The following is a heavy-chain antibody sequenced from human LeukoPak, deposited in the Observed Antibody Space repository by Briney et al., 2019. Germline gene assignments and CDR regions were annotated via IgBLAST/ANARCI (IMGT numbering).Heavy chain of an antibody. CDR1: GGSISSSNW. V-gene: IGHV4-4*02. Sequence: SGTLSLTCTVYGGSISSSNWWSWVRQPPGKGLEWIGEIYYSGNTNYNPSLKSRVAISVDKSKNQFSLNLNSVTAADTAVYYCARTVSGAFDLWGQGRLVTVSS. D-gene: IGHD4-17*01. CDR3: ARTVSGAFDL. J-gene: IGHJ3*01. CDR2: IYYSGNT.